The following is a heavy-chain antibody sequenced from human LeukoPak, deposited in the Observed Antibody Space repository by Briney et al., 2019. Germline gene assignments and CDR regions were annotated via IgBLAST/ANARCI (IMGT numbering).Heavy chain of an antibody. J-gene: IGHJ4*02. CDR2: ISADSATT. D-gene: IGHD3-10*01. Sequence: GGSLRLSCAASGFNFGSYSMTWVRQAPGKGLEWVSVISADSATTFYADSVKGRFTISRDNAKNSLYLQMNSLRAEDTAVYYCARGGGSGSYYNEYFDYWGQGTLVTVSS. CDR1: GFNFGSYS. CDR3: ARGGGSGSYYNEYFDY. V-gene: IGHV3-23*01.